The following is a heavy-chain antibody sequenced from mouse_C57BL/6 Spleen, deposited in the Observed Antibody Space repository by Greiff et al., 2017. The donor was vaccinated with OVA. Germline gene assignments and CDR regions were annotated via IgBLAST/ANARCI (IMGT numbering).Heavy chain of an antibody. V-gene: IGHV1-54*01. J-gene: IGHJ2*01. CDR2: SNPGSGGT. Sequence: QVQLQQSGAELVRPGTSVKVSCKASGYAFTNYLIEWVKQRPGQGLEWIGVSNPGSGGTNYNEKFKGKATLTADKSSSNAYMQLSSLTSEDSAVYLCARSRDYYGSSDYWGQGTTLTVSS. D-gene: IGHD1-1*01. CDR1: GYAFTNYL. CDR3: ARSRDYYGSSDY.